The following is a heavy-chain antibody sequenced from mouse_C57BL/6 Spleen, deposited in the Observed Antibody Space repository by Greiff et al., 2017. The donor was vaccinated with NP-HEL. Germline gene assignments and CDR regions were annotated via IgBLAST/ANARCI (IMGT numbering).Heavy chain of an antibody. CDR3: ARGVSGY. CDR1: GYSFTGYY. CDR2: INPSTGGT. Sequence: EVQLQESGPELVKPGASVKISCKASGYSFTGYYMNWVKQSPEKSLEWIGEINPSTGGTTYNQKFKAKATLTVDKSSSTAYMQLKSLTSEDSAVYYCARGVSGYWGQGTTLTVSS. J-gene: IGHJ2*01. V-gene: IGHV1-42*01. D-gene: IGHD6-2*01.